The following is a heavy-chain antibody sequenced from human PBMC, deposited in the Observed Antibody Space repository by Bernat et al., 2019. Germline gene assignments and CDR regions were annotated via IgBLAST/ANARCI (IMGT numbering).Heavy chain of an antibody. Sequence: QVQLLQPGAEVKKPASSVKVSCQASRYTFTGYYMHWVRQAPGQGLEWMGWINPNSGGTNYAQKFQGWVTMTRDTSISTAYMELSRLRSDDTAVYYCATSSKYSSSWYDYWGQGTLVTVSS. J-gene: IGHJ4*02. CDR2: INPNSGGT. D-gene: IGHD6-13*01. CDR1: RYTFTGYY. CDR3: ATSSKYSSSWYDY. V-gene: IGHV1-2*04.